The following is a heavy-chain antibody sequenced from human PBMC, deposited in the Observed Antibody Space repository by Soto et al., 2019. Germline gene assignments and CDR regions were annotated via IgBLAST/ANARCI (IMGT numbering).Heavy chain of an antibody. CDR2: ITWRGDYT. V-gene: IGHV3-9*01. CDR1: GFTFDDYA. Sequence: EGQVMESGGGLVQPGRSLRLSCSVSGFTFDDYAMHWVRQAPGKGLEWVSGITWRGDYTAYADSVKDRFTISRDNANNSLFLQMESLRPEDTALYYCTRGGVILEYGFEMWGQGTLVTVSS. CDR3: TRGGVILEYGFEM. D-gene: IGHD2-15*01. J-gene: IGHJ3*02.